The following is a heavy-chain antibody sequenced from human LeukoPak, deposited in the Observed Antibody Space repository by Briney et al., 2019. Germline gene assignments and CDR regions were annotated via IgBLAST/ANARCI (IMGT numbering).Heavy chain of an antibody. J-gene: IGHJ4*02. Sequence: GGSLRLSCAASGFTVSSNYMSWVRQAPGKGLEWVSVIYSGGSTYYADSVKGRFTISRDNAKNSLYLQMNSLGAEDTALYYCARVGTYYDILAGYYSTYFDYWGQGTLVTVSS. V-gene: IGHV3-53*01. CDR2: IYSGGST. D-gene: IGHD3-9*01. CDR3: ARVGTYYDILAGYYSTYFDY. CDR1: GFTVSSNY.